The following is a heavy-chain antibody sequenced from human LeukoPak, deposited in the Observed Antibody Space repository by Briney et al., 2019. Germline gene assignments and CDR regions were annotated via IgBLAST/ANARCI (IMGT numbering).Heavy chain of an antibody. V-gene: IGHV1-69*13. J-gene: IGHJ4*02. CDR2: IIPIFGTA. Sequence: SVKVSCKASGGTFSSYAISWVRQAPGQGLEWMGGIIPIFGTANYAQKFQGRVTITADESTSTAYMELSSLRSEDTAVYYCARDRIAVAGHRGHFDYWGQGTLVTVSS. CDR3: ARDRIAVAGHRGHFDY. CDR1: GGTFSSYA. D-gene: IGHD6-19*01.